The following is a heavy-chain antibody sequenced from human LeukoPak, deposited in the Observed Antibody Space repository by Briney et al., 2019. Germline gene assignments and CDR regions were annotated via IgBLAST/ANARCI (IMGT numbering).Heavy chain of an antibody. CDR2: ISDYNGDT. CDR3: ARADYGDYGFDY. J-gene: IGHJ4*02. Sequence: ASVKVSCKASGYTFTSYGISWVRQAPGQGLEWMGWISDYNGDTNYAQKLQGRVTMTTDTSTSTAYMELRSLRSDGTAVYYCARADYGDYGFDYWGQGTLVTVSS. V-gene: IGHV1-18*04. CDR1: GYTFTSYG. D-gene: IGHD4-17*01.